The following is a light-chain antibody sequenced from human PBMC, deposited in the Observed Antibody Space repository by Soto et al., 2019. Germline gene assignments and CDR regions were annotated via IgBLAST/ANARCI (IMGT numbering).Light chain of an antibody. CDR3: QQYAGSPST. CDR1: QTVTSNY. CDR2: GAS. V-gene: IGKV3-20*01. Sequence: EIVLTQSPGTLSLSPGERATLSCRASQTVTSNYLAWYQRQPGQAPRLLIYGASSRATDIPDRFSGSGSGTDSTLTITRLEPEDFAVYFCQQYAGSPSTFGQGTKVESK. J-gene: IGKJ1*01.